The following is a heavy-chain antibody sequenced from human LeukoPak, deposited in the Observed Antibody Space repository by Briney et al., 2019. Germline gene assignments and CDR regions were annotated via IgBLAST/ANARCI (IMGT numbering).Heavy chain of an antibody. CDR1: GFTFSGSA. J-gene: IGHJ5*02. Sequence: GGSLRLSRAASGFTFSGSAMHWVRQASGRGLEWVCRIRSKANNYATAYAASVKGRFTISRDDSKNTAYLQMNSLKTEDTAVYYCTKGWELPNWFDPWGQGTLVTVSS. CDR3: TKGWELPNWFDP. D-gene: IGHD1-7*01. CDR2: IRSKANNYAT. V-gene: IGHV3-73*01.